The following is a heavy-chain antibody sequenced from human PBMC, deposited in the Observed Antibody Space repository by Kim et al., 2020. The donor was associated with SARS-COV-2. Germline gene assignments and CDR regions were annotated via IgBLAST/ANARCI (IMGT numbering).Heavy chain of an antibody. CDR1: GFTFSSYA. CDR2: ISYDGSNK. J-gene: IGHJ6*02. CDR3: ARALSSSWTLYYYYGMDV. V-gene: IGHV3-30*04. Sequence: GGSLRLSCAASGFTFSSYAMHWVRQAPGKGLEWVAVISYDGSNKYYADSVKGRFTISRDNSKNTLYLQMNSLRAEDTAVYYCARALSSSWTLYYYYGMDVWGQGTTVTVSS. D-gene: IGHD6-13*01.